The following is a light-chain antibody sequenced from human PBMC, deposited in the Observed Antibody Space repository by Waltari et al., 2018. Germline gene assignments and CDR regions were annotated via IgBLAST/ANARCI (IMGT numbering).Light chain of an antibody. CDR3: QNHERLPAT. V-gene: IGKV3-20*01. J-gene: IGKJ1*01. CDR2: GAS. Sequence: EIVLTQSPGTLSLSPGERATLSCRASQSIGRYLAWYPQKPDQAPRLLIYGASSRATGIPDRFSGSGSGTDFSLTISRLEPEDFAVYYCQNHERLPATFGQGTKVEIK. CDR1: QSIGRY.